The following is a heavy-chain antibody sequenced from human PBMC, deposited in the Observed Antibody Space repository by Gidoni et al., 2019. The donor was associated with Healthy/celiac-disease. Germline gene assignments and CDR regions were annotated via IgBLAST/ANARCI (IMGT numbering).Heavy chain of an antibody. CDR1: GYTFTSYG. Sequence: QVPLVQSGAEVKKPGASVKVSCKASGYTFTSYGISWVRQAPGQGLEWMGWISAYKGNTNYAQKLQVRVTMTTDTSTSTAYMELRSLRSDDTAVYYCARALGDYYDSGSYYYYGMDVWGQGTTVTVSS. J-gene: IGHJ6*02. CDR3: ARALGDYYDSGSYYYYGMDV. D-gene: IGHD3-22*01. V-gene: IGHV1-18*04. CDR2: ISAYKGNT.